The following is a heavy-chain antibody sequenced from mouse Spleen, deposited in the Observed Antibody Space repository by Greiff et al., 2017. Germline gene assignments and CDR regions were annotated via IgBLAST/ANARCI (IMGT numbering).Heavy chain of an antibody. V-gene: IGHV14-1*01. Sequence: EVQLQQSGAKLVRPGASVKLSCTASGFNIKDYYMHWVKQRPEQGLEWIGRIDPEDGDTEYAPKFQGKATMTADTSSNTAYLQLSSLTSEDTAVYYCTTRSYDYRIDYWGQGTTLTVSS. J-gene: IGHJ2*01. CDR3: TTRSYDYRIDY. CDR1: GFNIKDYY. CDR2: IDPEDGDT. D-gene: IGHD2-4*01.